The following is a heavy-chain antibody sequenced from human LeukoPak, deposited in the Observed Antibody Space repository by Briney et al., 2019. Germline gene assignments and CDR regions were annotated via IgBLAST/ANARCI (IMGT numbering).Heavy chain of an antibody. V-gene: IGHV3-48*02. J-gene: IGHJ6*02. CDR1: GFTFSSYS. Sequence: GGSLSLSCAASGFTFSSYSMSWVRQAPGKGLEWVSYISTISSTIYYADSVRGRFTISRDNAKNSLSLQMNSLRDEDTAVYYCARGGSGYGDYSYFFGLDVWGQGTTVTVSS. D-gene: IGHD5-12*01. CDR2: ISTISSTI. CDR3: ARGGSGYGDYSYFFGLDV.